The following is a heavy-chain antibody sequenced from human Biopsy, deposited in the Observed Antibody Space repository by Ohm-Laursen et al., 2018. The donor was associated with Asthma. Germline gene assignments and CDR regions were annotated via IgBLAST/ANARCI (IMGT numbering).Heavy chain of an antibody. Sequence: LTCAASGFTFSSYAMSWVRQPPDRGLEWVSGISTSGGSKYYADSVKGRFTLSRDNSKTALSLQMNSLTEGDTAVYYCVKALGGGDGFDVWGLGTTVTVSS. CDR1: GFTFSSYA. V-gene: IGHV3-23*01. CDR3: VKALGGGDGFDV. CDR2: ISTSGGSK. J-gene: IGHJ3*01.